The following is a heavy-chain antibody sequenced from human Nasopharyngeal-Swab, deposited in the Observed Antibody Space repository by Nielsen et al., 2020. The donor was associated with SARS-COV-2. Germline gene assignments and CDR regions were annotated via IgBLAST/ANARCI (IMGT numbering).Heavy chain of an antibody. D-gene: IGHD6-13*01. Sequence: SQTLSLTCAVYGGSFSGYYWSWIRQPPGKGLEWIGEINHSGSTNYNPSLKSRVTISVDTSKNQFSLKLSSVTAADTAVYYCARGGSSSWYYHYYGMDVWGQGTTVTVSS. CDR3: ARGGSSSWYYHYYGMDV. CDR2: INHSGST. V-gene: IGHV4-34*01. CDR1: GGSFSGYY. J-gene: IGHJ6*02.